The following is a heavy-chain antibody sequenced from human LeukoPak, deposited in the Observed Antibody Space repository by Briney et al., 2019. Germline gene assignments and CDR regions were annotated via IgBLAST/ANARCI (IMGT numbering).Heavy chain of an antibody. CDR2: IYYSGST. CDR3: ARGFAGPYAPSANLFY. Sequence: SETLSLTCTVSGGSISSGDYYWSWIRQPPGKGLEWIGYIYYSGSTYYNPSLKSRVTISVDTSKNQFSLKLSSVTAADTAVYYCARGFAGPYAPSANLFYWGQGTLVTVSS. J-gene: IGHJ4*02. D-gene: IGHD2-2*01. V-gene: IGHV4-30-4*08. CDR1: GGSISSGDYY.